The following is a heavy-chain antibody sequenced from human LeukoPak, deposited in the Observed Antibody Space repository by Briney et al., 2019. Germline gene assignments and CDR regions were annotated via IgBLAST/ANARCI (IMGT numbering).Heavy chain of an antibody. D-gene: IGHD1-26*01. CDR3: AKVQVGATAGAQLDY. J-gene: IGHJ4*02. V-gene: IGHV3-23*01. CDR2: ISGSGGST. CDR1: GFTFSSYG. Sequence: PGGTLRLSCAASGFTFSSYGMSWVRQAPGKGLEWVSAISGSGGSTYYADSVKGRFTISRDNSKNTLYLQMNSLRAEDTAVYYCAKVQVGATAGAQLDYWGQGTLVTVSS.